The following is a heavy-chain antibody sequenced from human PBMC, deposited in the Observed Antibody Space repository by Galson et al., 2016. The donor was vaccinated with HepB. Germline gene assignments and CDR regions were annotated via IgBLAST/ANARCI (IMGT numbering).Heavy chain of an antibody. CDR1: GGSISNYF. CDR3: ARWRYRYDSSEYARTWFGY. CDR2: IYYTGST. J-gene: IGHJ4*02. V-gene: IGHV4-59*01. Sequence: ETLSLTCTVSGGSISNYFWSWIRQPPGQGLEWVGFIYYTGSTYYNPSLKSRVTVSLDTSRNQFSLKLSSVTAADTAVYYCARWRYRYDSSEYARTWFGYWGQGTLVTVSS. D-gene: IGHD3-22*01.